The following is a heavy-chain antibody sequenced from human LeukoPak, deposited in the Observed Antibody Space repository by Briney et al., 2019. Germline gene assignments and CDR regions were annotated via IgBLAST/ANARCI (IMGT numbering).Heavy chain of an antibody. Sequence: SETLSLTCAVYGGSFSGYYWSWIRQPAGKGLEWIGRIYTSGSTNYNPSLKSRVTMSVDTSKNQFSLKLSSVTAADTAVYYCARDNTVTTRLNWFDPWGQGTLVTVSS. V-gene: IGHV4-4*07. CDR2: IYTSGST. J-gene: IGHJ5*02. CDR1: GGSFSGYY. CDR3: ARDNTVTTRLNWFDP. D-gene: IGHD4-11*01.